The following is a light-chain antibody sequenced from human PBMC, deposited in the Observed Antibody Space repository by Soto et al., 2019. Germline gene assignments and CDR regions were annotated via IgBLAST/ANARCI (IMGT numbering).Light chain of an antibody. CDR1: SGHSSYI. CDR3: ETWDSKSYV. J-gene: IGLJ1*01. Sequence: QLVLTQSSSASASLGSSVKLTCTLSSGHSSYIIAWHQQQPGKAPRYLMKLEGSGSYNKGSGVPDRFSGSSSGADRYLTISNLQFEDEADYYCETWDSKSYVFGTGTKLNVL. CDR2: LEGSGSY. V-gene: IGLV4-60*02.